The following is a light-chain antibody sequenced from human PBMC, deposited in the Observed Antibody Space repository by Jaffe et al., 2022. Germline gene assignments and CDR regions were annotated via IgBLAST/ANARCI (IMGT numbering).Light chain of an antibody. V-gene: IGLV2-14*03. CDR1: NRDVGDYNY. J-gene: IGLJ3*02. Sequence: QSALTQPASVSGSPGQSITISCTGTNRDVGDYNYVSWYQQYPGKAPKLMIFDVSNRPSGVSNRFSGSKSDNTASLTISGLQAEDEADYYCSSYTGSDTLVFGGGTKLTVL. CDR2: DVS. CDR3: SSYTGSDTLV.